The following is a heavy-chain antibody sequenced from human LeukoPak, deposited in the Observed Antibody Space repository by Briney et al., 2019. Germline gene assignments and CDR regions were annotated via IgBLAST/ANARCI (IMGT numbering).Heavy chain of an antibody. CDR1: GFTFSSYG. CDR3: ANLITMRKGVYFDY. D-gene: IGHD3-22*01. J-gene: IGHJ4*02. CDR2: ISYDGSNK. V-gene: IGHV3-30*18. Sequence: GGSLRLSCAASGFTFSSYGMHWVRQAPGKGLEWVAVISYDGSNKYYADSVKGRFTMSRYNSKNTLYLQMNSLRAEDTAVYYCANLITMRKGVYFDYWGQGTLVTVSS.